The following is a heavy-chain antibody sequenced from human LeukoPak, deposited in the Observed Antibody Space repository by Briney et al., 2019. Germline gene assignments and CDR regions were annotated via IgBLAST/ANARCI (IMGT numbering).Heavy chain of an antibody. CDR2: IYSGGST. J-gene: IGHJ4*02. Sequence: GGSLRLSCAASGFTVSSSYLSWVRQAPGKGLEYVSIIYSGGSTYYADAVKGRFTISRDNSKNTLYLQMNSLRAEDTAVYYCARAAPGGEYYFDYWGQGTLVTVSS. CDR3: ARAAPGGEYYFDY. V-gene: IGHV3-53*01. CDR1: GFTVSSSY. D-gene: IGHD6-6*01.